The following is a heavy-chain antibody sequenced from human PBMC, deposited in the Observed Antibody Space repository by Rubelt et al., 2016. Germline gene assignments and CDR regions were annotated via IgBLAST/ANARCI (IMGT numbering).Heavy chain of an antibody. Sequence: QVTLRESGPALVKPTQTLTLTCTFSGFSLSTSGMCVSWIRQPPGKALEWLARIDWADDKYYSTSLKTRLTISKDTSKTQVVLTMTNMDPVDTATYYCARILLPDYYDSSGGMDVWGQGTTVTVSS. D-gene: IGHD3-22*01. CDR3: ARILLPDYYDSSGGMDV. J-gene: IGHJ6*02. V-gene: IGHV2-70*15. CDR1: GFSLSTSGMC. CDR2: IDWADDK.